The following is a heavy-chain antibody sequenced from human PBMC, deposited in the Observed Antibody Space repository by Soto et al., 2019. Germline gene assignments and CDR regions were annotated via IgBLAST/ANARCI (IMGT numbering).Heavy chain of an antibody. CDR1: GFTFGNYW. V-gene: IGHV3-7*05. Sequence: EVQLVESGGGLVQPGGSLRLSCTVSGFTFGNYWMTWVRQAPGKGLEWVANMNQNGSEKYYVDSVKGRFAISRDNAKNSLYLQMNRLIAEDTAVYYCASYRVSYAMDVWGQGTTVTVSS. CDR3: ASYRVSYAMDV. J-gene: IGHJ6*02. CDR2: MNQNGSEK.